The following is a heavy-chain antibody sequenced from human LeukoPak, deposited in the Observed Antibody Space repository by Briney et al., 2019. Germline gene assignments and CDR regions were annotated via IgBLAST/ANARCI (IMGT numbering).Heavy chain of an antibody. Sequence: GGSLRLSCAASGFTFSSYSMNWVRQAPGKGLEWVSSISSSSSYIYHADSVKGRFTISRDNAKNSLYLQMNSLRAEDTAVYYCARELGYGGKRGGYYFDYWGQGTLVTVSS. D-gene: IGHD4-23*01. J-gene: IGHJ4*02. CDR3: ARELGYGGKRGGYYFDY. CDR1: GFTFSSYS. V-gene: IGHV3-21*01. CDR2: ISSSSSYI.